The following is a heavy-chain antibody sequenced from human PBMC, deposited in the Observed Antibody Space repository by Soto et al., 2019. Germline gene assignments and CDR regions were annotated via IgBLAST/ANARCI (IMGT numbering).Heavy chain of an antibody. CDR3: AREGTIFGVVINPSYYYYDGMDV. J-gene: IGHJ6*02. CDR2: IYYSGST. Sequence: SETLSLTCTVSGGFISSYYWIWIRQPPGKGLEWIGYIYYSGSTNYNPSLKSRVTISVDTSKNQFSLKLSSVTAADTAVYYCAREGTIFGVVINPSYYYYDGMDVRGQGTTVTVSS. D-gene: IGHD3-3*01. CDR1: GGFISSYY. V-gene: IGHV4-59*01.